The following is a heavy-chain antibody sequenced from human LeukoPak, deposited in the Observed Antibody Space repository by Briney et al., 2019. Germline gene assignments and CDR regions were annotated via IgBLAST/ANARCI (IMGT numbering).Heavy chain of an antibody. CDR3: AKASAMIVVVSKHFDY. Sequence: PGRSLRLSCAASGFTFSSYAMSWVRQAPGKGLEWVSAIGGSGGSTYYADSVKGRFTISRDNSKNTLYLQMNSLRAEDTAVYYCAKASAMIVVVSKHFDYWGQGTLVTVSS. CDR2: IGGSGGST. D-gene: IGHD3-22*01. V-gene: IGHV3-23*01. CDR1: GFTFSSYA. J-gene: IGHJ4*02.